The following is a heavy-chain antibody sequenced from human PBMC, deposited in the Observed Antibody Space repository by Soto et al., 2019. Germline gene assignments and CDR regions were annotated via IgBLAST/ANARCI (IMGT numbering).Heavy chain of an antibody. CDR3: ASHSGSYYGYYFDY. V-gene: IGHV3-33*01. J-gene: IGHJ4*02. CDR2: IWYDGSNK. D-gene: IGHD1-26*01. CDR1: GFTFSSYG. Sequence: QVQLVESGGGVVQPGRSLRLSCAASGFTFSSYGMHWVRQAPGKGLEWVAGIWYDGSNKYYADSVKGRFTISRDNSKNTLYLQMNSLRAEDMAVYYCASHSGSYYGYYFDYWGQGTLVTVSS.